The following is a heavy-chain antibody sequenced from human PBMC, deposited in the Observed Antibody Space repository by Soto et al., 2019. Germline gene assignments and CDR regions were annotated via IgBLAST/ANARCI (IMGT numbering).Heavy chain of an antibody. V-gene: IGHV3-11*06. CDR1: GFTFSDYY. CDR3: ARDVEYQLLYEPYGMDV. CDR2: ISSSSSYT. Sequence: PGGSLRLSCAASGFTFSDYYMSWIRQAPGKGLEWVSYISSSSSYTNYADSVKGRFTISRDNAKNSLYLQMNGLRAEDTAVYYCARDVEYQLLYEPYGMDVWGQGTTVTVSS. J-gene: IGHJ6*02. D-gene: IGHD2-2*02.